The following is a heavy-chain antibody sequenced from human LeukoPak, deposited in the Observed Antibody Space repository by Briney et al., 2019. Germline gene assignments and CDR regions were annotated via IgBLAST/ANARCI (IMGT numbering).Heavy chain of an antibody. CDR2: INPTGGST. V-gene: IGHV1-46*01. CDR1: GYTFTSYY. D-gene: IGHD2-15*01. J-gene: IGHJ3*02. CDR3: AREGYCSGGSCHDAFDI. Sequence: ASVKVSCKASGYTFTSYYMHWVRQAPGQGLEWMGLINPTGGSTGYAQKFQGRVTMTRDMSTSTAYMELSSLRSEDTAVYYCAREGYCSGGSCHDAFDIWGQGTMVTVSS.